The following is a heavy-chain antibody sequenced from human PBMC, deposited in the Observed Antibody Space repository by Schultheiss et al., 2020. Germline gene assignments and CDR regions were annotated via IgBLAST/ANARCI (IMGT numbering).Heavy chain of an antibody. J-gene: IGHJ3*02. CDR1: GGSISSYY. V-gene: IGHV4-39*02. D-gene: IGHD3-22*01. CDR3: AREWEGSGYYGAFDI. CDR2: IYYSGST. Sequence: SQTLSLTCTVSGGSISSYYWSWIRQPPGKGLEWIGSIYYSGSTYYNPSLKSRVTISVDTSKNQFSLKLSSVTAADTAVYYCAREWEGSGYYGAFDIWGQGTMVTVSS.